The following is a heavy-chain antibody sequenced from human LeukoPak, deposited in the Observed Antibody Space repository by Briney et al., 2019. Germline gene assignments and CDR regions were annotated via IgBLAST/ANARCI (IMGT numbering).Heavy chain of an antibody. D-gene: IGHD1-1*01. CDR2: AYFSGHK. J-gene: IGHJ3*02. CDR3: ARLGCYNLSRNALDI. Sequence: SETLSRTCTVSGGSVSSNAYYWGWIRHTPGKRLEWIGNAYFSGHKYYNPSLKSRVTTFVDASKNEFSLKLSSVTAADTAVYYCARLGCYNLSRNALDISGRGTSVTVSS. CDR1: GGSVSSNAYY. V-gene: IGHV4-39*01.